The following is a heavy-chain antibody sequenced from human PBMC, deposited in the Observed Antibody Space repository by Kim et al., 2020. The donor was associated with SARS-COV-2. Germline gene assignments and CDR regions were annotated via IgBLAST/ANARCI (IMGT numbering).Heavy chain of an antibody. CDR1: GYTFTSYD. CDR2: MKPSSGNS. CDR3: ARVGSHTSGYFT. Sequence: ASVKVSCKASGYTFTSYDINWVRQATGQGLEWMAWMKPSSGNSGSAQKFQGRVTLTMDTSISTAFLELSSLTSEDTALYFCARVGSHTSGYFTWGQGTLV. J-gene: IGHJ5*02. V-gene: IGHV1-8*01. D-gene: IGHD3-22*01.